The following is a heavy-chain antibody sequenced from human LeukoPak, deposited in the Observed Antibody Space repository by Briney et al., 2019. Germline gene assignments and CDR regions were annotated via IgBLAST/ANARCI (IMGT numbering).Heavy chain of an antibody. CDR1: GGTFSSHA. CDR2: IIPIFGTA. D-gene: IGHD3-22*01. J-gene: IGHJ5*02. Sequence: GASVKVSCKASGGTFSSHAISWVRQAPGQGLEWMGGIIPIFGTAKYAQKFQGRVTITADESTSTAYMELSSLRSEDTAVYYCARDGRDSSGYYGWFDPWGQGTLVTVSS. CDR3: ARDGRDSSGYYGWFDP. V-gene: IGHV1-69*13.